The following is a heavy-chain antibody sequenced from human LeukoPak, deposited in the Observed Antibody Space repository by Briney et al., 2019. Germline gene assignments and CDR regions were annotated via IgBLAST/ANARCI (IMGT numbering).Heavy chain of an antibody. CDR1: GDSITGSSYY. Sequence: AWETLSLTCTVSGDSITGSSYYWGWIRQPPGKGLEWIGSMYYSGSTYSNPSLKSRVTISADTPKNQFSLKLKSVTAADTAVYYCARQYYDSTGYSYFDYWGQGTLVTVSS. J-gene: IGHJ4*02. CDR2: MYYSGST. V-gene: IGHV4-39*01. CDR3: ARQYYDSTGYSYFDY. D-gene: IGHD3-22*01.